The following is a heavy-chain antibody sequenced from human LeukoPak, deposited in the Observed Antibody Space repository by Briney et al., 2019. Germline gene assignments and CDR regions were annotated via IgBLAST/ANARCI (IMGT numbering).Heavy chain of an antibody. Sequence: PGGSLRLSCAASGFTFSSYSMNWVRQAPGKGLEWVSSISSSSSYIYYADSVKGRFTISRDNAKNSLYLQMNSLRAEDTAVYYCARDGYDFWSGYYRGGFDYWGQGTLVTVSS. D-gene: IGHD3-3*01. J-gene: IGHJ4*02. CDR1: GFTFSSYS. CDR2: ISSSSSYI. CDR3: ARDGYDFWSGYYRGGFDY. V-gene: IGHV3-21*01.